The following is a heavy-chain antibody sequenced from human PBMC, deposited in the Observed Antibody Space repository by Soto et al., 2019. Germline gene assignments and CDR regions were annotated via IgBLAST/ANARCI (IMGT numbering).Heavy chain of an antibody. D-gene: IGHD6-13*01. V-gene: IGHV6-1*01. CDR1: GDTISSNSAA. Sequence: SQTLSLTCVISGDTISSNSAAWIWVRQSPSRGLEWLGRTYYRSQFFHDYGISVKSRFTISRDNSKNTLYLQMNSLRAEDTAVYYCAKEIIAAAGYYYYYGMDVWGQGTTVTVSS. CDR2: TYYRSQFFH. J-gene: IGHJ6*02. CDR3: AKEIIAAAGYYYYYGMDV.